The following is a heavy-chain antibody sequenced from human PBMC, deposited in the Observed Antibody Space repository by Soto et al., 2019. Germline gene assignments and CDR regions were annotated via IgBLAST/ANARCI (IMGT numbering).Heavy chain of an antibody. V-gene: IGHV3-20*01. Sequence: GGSLRLSCAASGFTFDDYGMSWVRQAPGKGLEWVSGINWNGGSTGYADSVKGRFTISRDNAKNSLYLQMNSLRAEDTAASHPLALRFLEWLFDYYYYYYMDVWGKGTTVTVSS. CDR2: INWNGGST. CDR3: LALRFLEWLFDYYYYYYMDV. J-gene: IGHJ6*03. CDR1: GFTFDDYG. D-gene: IGHD3-3*01.